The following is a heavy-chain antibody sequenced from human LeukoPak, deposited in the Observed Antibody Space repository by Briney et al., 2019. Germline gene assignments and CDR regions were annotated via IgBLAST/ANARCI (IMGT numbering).Heavy chain of an antibody. D-gene: IGHD4-17*01. CDR2: LDREDGEP. Sequence: ASVKVSCKVSGYTLTEFSVHWVRHAPGNGLEYMGGLDREDGEPIYALQFQGRVTITADKSTSTAYMELSSLRSEDTAVYYCARDQESAYGDFHYYYYGMDVWGQGTTVTVSS. J-gene: IGHJ6*02. CDR1: GYTLTEFS. CDR3: ARDQESAYGDFHYYYYGMDV. V-gene: IGHV1-24*01.